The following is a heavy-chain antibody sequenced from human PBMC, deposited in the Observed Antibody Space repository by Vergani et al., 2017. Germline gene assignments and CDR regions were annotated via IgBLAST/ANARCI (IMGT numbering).Heavy chain of an antibody. CDR2: IYTSGST. D-gene: IGHD3-22*01. V-gene: IGHV4-4*07. CDR3: ARVGYYDSSGKEAFDI. J-gene: IGHJ3*02. Sequence: QVQLHESGPGLVKPSETLSLTCTVSGGPISSYYWSWIRQPAGKGLEWIGRIYTSGSTNYNPSLKSRVTMSVDTSKNQFSLKLSSVTAADTAVYYCARVGYYDSSGKEAFDIWGQGTMVTVSS. CDR1: GGPISSYY.